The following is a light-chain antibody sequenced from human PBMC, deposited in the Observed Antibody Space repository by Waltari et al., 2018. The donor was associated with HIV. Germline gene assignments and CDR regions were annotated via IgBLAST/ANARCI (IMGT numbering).Light chain of an antibody. CDR3: GTWDNSLSAFWV. V-gene: IGLV1-51*01. J-gene: IGLJ3*02. Sequence: QSVLTQPTSVSAAPGQKVTLSFPGSRSTIGNNFVSWYQKLPATAPKLPIYDTNKRPSGIPDRFSASKSGTSATLAITGLQTGDEAVYYCGTWDNSLSAFWVFGGGTKVTVL. CDR2: DTN. CDR1: RSTIGNNF.